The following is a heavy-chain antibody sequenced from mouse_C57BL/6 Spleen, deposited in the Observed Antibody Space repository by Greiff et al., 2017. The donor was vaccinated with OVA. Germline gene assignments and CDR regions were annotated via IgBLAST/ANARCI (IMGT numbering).Heavy chain of an antibody. CDR3: ARSLYGNYEGFAY. J-gene: IGHJ3*01. CDR2: IRNKANGYTT. D-gene: IGHD2-1*01. V-gene: IGHV7-3*01. Sequence: EVKLVESGGGLVQPGGSLSLSCAASGFTFTDYYMSWVRQPPGKALEWLGFIRNKANGYTTEYSASVKGRFTISRDNSQSILYLQMNALRAEDSATYYCARSLYGNYEGFAYWGQGTLVTVSA. CDR1: GFTFTDYY.